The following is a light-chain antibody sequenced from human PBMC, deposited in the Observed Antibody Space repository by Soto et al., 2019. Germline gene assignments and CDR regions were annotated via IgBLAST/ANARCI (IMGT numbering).Light chain of an antibody. CDR3: AAWDDSLNGWV. Sequence: QSVVTQPPSVSGAPGQTVTIPCSGTYSNIANTVVTWYQLVPGTAPKVLIYSNDQRPSGVPDRFSGSKSGTSAFLAISGLQSADEAEYSCAAWDDSLNGWVFGGGTKLTVL. CDR2: SND. V-gene: IGLV1-44*01. CDR1: YSNIANTV. J-gene: IGLJ3*02.